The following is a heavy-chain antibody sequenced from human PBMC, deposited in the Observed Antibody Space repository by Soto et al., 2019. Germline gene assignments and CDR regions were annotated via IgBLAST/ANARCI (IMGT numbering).Heavy chain of an antibody. J-gene: IGHJ4*02. Sequence: SVKVSCKASGGTFSSYAISWVRQAPGQGLEWMGGIIPIFGTANYAQKFQGRVTITADESTSTAYMELSSLRSEDTAVYYCARDSGGATGTPDYWGQGTLVTVSS. CDR1: GGTFSSYA. CDR2: IIPIFGTA. V-gene: IGHV1-69*13. D-gene: IGHD1-26*01. CDR3: ARDSGGATGTPDY.